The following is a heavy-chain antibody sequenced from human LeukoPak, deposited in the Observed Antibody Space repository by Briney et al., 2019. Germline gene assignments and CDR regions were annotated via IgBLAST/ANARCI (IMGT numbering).Heavy chain of an antibody. CDR3: AKLAASETGEGS. CDR1: GYTFTSNH. CDR2: INPSGDST. Sequence: ASVKVSCKASGYTFTSNHIHCVRQAPGQGLEWMGVINPSGDSTSYAQKFQGRVTMTRATSTSTVYMELSSLRSEDTAIYYCAKLAASETGEGSWGQGTLVTVSS. V-gene: IGHV1-46*01. J-gene: IGHJ5*02. D-gene: IGHD6-13*01.